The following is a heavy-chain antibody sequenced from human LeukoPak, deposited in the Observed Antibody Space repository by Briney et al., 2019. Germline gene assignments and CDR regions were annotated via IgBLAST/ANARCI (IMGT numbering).Heavy chain of an antibody. CDR3: ARETGYSYGYDYYYYYMDV. CDR2: IYTRGST. V-gene: IGHV4-61*02. J-gene: IGHJ6*03. Sequence: SETLSLTCTVSGGSISSGSSYWSWIRQPAGKGLEWIGRIYTRGSTNYNPSLKSRVTISVDTSKNQFSLKLSSVTAADTAVYYCARETGYSYGYDYYYYYMDVWGKGTTVTVSS. CDR1: GGSISSGSSY. D-gene: IGHD5-18*01.